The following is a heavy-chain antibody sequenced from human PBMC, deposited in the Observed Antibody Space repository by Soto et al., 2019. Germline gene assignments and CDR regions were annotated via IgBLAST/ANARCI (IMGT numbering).Heavy chain of an antibody. D-gene: IGHD6-13*01. CDR1: GGSISSGGYY. CDR2: IYYSGST. CDR3: AREAGLEEQQLDPYYFDY. Sequence: SETLSLTCTVSGGSISSGGYYWSWIRQHPGKGLEWIGYIYYSGSTYYNPSLKSQVTISVDTSKNQFSLKLSSVTAADTAVYYCAREAGLEEQQLDPYYFDYWGQGTLVTVSS. V-gene: IGHV4-31*01. J-gene: IGHJ4*02.